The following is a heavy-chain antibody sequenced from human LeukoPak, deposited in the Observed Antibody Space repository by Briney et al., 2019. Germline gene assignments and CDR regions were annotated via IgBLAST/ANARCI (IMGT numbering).Heavy chain of an antibody. D-gene: IGHD3-22*01. V-gene: IGHV1-69*13. CDR2: IIPIFGTA. CDR1: GGTFSSYA. J-gene: IGHJ4*02. Sequence: SVKVSCKASGGTFSSYAISWVRQAPGQGLEWMGGIIPIFGTANYAQKFQGRVTITADESTSTAYMELSSLRSEDTAVYYCARAQSYYYDSSGYLISYDYWGQGTLVTVSS. CDR3: ARAQSYYYDSSGYLISYDY.